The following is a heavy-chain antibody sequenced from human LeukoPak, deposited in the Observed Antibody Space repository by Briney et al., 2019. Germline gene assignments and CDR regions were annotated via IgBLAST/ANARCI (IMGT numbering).Heavy chain of an antibody. CDR1: GGSISSSSYY. Sequence: KPSETLSLTCTVSGGSISSSSYYWGWIRQPPGKGLEWIGSIYYSGSTYYNPSLKSRVTISVDTSKNQFSLKLSSVTAADTAVYYCARQIYDFWSGYWPTEDSWGQGTLVTVSS. V-gene: IGHV4-39*01. CDR3: ARQIYDFWSGYWPTEDS. J-gene: IGHJ5*02. D-gene: IGHD3-3*01. CDR2: IYYSGST.